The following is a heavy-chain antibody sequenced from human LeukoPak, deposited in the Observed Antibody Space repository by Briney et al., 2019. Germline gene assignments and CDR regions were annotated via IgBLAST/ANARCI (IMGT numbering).Heavy chain of an antibody. D-gene: IGHD3-22*01. CDR1: GGTFSSYA. V-gene: IGHV1-69*04. CDR3: ARPQYDSSGYSYAFDI. J-gene: IGHJ3*02. Sequence: SVKVSCKASGGTFSSYAISWVRQAPGQGLEWMGRIIPILGIANYAQKFQGRVTVTADKSTSTAYMELSSLRSEDTAVYYCARPQYDSSGYSYAFDIWGQGTMVTVSS. CDR2: IIPILGIA.